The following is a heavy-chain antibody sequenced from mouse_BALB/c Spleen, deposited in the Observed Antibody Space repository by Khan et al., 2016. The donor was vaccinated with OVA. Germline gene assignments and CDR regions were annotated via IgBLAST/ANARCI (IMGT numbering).Heavy chain of an antibody. CDR2: ISYSGNT. J-gene: IGHJ2*01. Sequence: EVQLQESGPGLVKPSQSLSLTCTVTGYSITTDYAWNWIRQFPGNKLEWMGYISYSGNTNYNPSLKNRISITRDTSKNQFFLQLKSVTTEDTARYYCARVYGGDFDYWGQGTTLTVSS. D-gene: IGHD1-1*02. V-gene: IGHV3-2*02. CDR3: ARVYGGDFDY. CDR1: GYSITTDYA.